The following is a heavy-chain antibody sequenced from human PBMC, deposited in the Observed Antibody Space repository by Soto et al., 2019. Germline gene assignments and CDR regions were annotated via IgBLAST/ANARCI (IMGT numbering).Heavy chain of an antibody. CDR3: AKDQGITIFGVVPH. CDR1: GFTFSSYG. D-gene: IGHD3-3*01. J-gene: IGHJ4*02. Sequence: PGGSLRLSCAASGFTFSSYGMHWVRQAPGKGLEWVAVISYDGSNKYYADSVKGRFTISRDNSKNTLYLQMNSLRAEDTAVYYCAKDQGITIFGVVPHWGQGTLVTV. CDR2: ISYDGSNK. V-gene: IGHV3-30*18.